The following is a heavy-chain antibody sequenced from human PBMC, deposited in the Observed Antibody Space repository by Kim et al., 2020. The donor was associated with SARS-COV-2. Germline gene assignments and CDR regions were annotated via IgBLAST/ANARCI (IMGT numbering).Heavy chain of an antibody. D-gene: IGHD4-17*01. CDR1: GFIFSGST. Sequence: WGSLRLSFAASGFIFSGSTMHWVRQASGKGLEWVGRIRSKPKNYATEYTVSVKGRFTVSRDDSKNTAYLQMNGLKTEDTAVYYCATYTDYFFNYWGQGIL. CDR2: IRSKPKNYAT. CDR3: ATYTDYFFNY. V-gene: IGHV3-73*01. J-gene: IGHJ4*02.